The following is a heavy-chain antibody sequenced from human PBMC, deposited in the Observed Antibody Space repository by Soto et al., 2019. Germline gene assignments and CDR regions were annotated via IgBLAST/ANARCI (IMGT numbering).Heavy chain of an antibody. V-gene: IGHV3-23*01. CDR2: ISGSGGST. D-gene: IGHD2-15*01. CDR3: AKDLGIGEVDVVVVVAATPIDY. Sequence: GGSLRLSCAASGFTFSSYAMSWVRQAPGKGLEWVSAISGSGGSTYYADSVKGRFTISSDNSKNTLYLQMNSLRAEDTAVYYCAKDLGIGEVDVVVVVAATPIDYWGQGTLVTVSS. J-gene: IGHJ4*02. CDR1: GFTFSSYA.